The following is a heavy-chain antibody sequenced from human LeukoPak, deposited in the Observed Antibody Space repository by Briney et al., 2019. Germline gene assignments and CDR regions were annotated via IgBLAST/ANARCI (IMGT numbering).Heavy chain of an antibody. Sequence: GGYLRLSCAASGFTFSSYEMNWVRQAPGKGLEWVSYISSSGSTIYYADSVKGRFTISRDNAKNSLYLQMNSLRAEDTAVYYCARAEYSSSWYGVNWFDPWGQGTLVTASS. D-gene: IGHD6-13*01. V-gene: IGHV3-48*03. J-gene: IGHJ5*02. CDR3: ARAEYSSSWYGVNWFDP. CDR1: GFTFSSYE. CDR2: ISSSGSTI.